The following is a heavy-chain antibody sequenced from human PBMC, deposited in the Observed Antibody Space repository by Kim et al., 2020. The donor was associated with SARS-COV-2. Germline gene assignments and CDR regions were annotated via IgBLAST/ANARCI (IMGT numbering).Heavy chain of an antibody. CDR1: GFTFSSYG. Sequence: GGSLRLSCAASGFTFSSYGMHWVRQAPGKGLEWMAFIWFDGSNQNYTDYVKGRFAISRDNSKDTLYLQMNSLRAEDTAVYYCARVAAARPYYYYYYMDVWGKGTTVTVSS. D-gene: IGHD6-13*01. CDR2: IWFDGSNQ. J-gene: IGHJ6*03. V-gene: IGHV3-33*01. CDR3: ARVAAARPYYYYYYMDV.